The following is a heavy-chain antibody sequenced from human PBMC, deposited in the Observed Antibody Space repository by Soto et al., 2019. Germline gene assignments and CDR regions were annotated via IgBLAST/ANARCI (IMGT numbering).Heavy chain of an antibody. J-gene: IGHJ6*02. D-gene: IGHD6-19*01. Sequence: GGSLRLSCAASGFTFSSYAMHWVRQAPGKGLEWVAVISYDGSNKYYADSVKGRFTISRDNSKNTLYLQMNSLRAEDTAVYYCARDTVAGTFYYYYGMDVWGQGTTVTVSS. V-gene: IGHV3-30-3*01. CDR3: ARDTVAGTFYYYYGMDV. CDR2: ISYDGSNK. CDR1: GFTFSSYA.